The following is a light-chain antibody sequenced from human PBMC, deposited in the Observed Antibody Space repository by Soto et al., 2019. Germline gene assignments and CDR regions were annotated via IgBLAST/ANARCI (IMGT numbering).Light chain of an antibody. CDR2: AAS. CDR3: QQHNSYPRT. V-gene: IGKV1-9*01. CDR1: QDINTY. Sequence: DIQLTQSPSFLSASVGDRVTITCRASQDINTYLAWYQQTPGKAPKLLIYAASTLQSAVPPRFSGGRSGTEFTLTISSLQPEDFATYYCQQHNSYPRTFGQGTKVEF. J-gene: IGKJ1*01.